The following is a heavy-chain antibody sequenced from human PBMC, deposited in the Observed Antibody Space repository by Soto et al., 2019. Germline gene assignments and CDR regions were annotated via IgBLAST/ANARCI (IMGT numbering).Heavy chain of an antibody. CDR3: AKDIDDIYAFDI. Sequence: EVQLVESGGGLVQPGRSLRLSCAASGFTFDDYAMHWVRQAPGKGLEWVSGISWNSGSIGYADSVKGRFTISRDNAKNSLYLQMNSLRAEDTALYYCAKDIDDIYAFDIWGQGTMVTVSS. J-gene: IGHJ3*02. CDR1: GFTFDDYA. D-gene: IGHD3-9*01. CDR2: ISWNSGSI. V-gene: IGHV3-9*01.